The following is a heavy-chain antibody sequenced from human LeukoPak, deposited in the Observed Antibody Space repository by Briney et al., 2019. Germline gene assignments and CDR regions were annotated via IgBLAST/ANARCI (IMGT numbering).Heavy chain of an antibody. Sequence: GRSLRLSCAASGFTFSSYAMHWVRQAPGKGLEWVAVISYDGSNKFYADSVKGRFTISRDNSNNTLYLQMNSLRAEDTAVYYCARGDRGVSYYWGQGTLVTVSS. CDR1: GFTFSSYA. D-gene: IGHD3-10*01. J-gene: IGHJ4*02. CDR2: ISYDGSNK. CDR3: ARGDRGVSYY. V-gene: IGHV3-30*04.